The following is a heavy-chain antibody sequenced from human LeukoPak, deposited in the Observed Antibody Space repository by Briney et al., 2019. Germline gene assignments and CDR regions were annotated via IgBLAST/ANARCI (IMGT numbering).Heavy chain of an antibody. CDR1: GGSISSYY. D-gene: IGHD6-19*01. J-gene: IGHJ4*02. Sequence: SETLSLTCTVSGGSISSYYWSWIRQPPGKGLEWIGYIYYSGSTNYNPPLKSRVTISVDTSKNQFSLKLSSVTAADTAVYYCATAPYSSGWALFDYWGQGTLVTVSS. V-gene: IGHV4-59*08. CDR3: ATAPYSSGWALFDY. CDR2: IYYSGST.